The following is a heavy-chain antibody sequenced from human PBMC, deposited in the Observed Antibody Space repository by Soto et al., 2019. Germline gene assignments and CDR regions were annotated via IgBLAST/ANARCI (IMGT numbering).Heavy chain of an antibody. CDR3: ASLAGFGPLYYFDY. CDR1: GGSISSSSYY. Sequence: SETLSLTCTVSGGSISSSSYYWGWIRQPPGKGLEWIGSIYYSGSTYYNPSLKSRVTISVDTSKNQFSLKLSSVTAADTAVYYCASLAGFGPLYYFDYWGQGTLVTVSS. D-gene: IGHD3-10*01. V-gene: IGHV4-39*01. CDR2: IYYSGST. J-gene: IGHJ4*02.